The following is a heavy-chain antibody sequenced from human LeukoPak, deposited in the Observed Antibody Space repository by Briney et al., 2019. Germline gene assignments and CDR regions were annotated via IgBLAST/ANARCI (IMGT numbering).Heavy chain of an antibody. CDR3: ARGIGIGTVLMVHGNMDV. CDR2: INTDTGNP. J-gene: IGHJ6*03. CDR1: GYTFRSFG. Sequence: ASVKVSCKASGYTFRSFGISWVRQAPGQGLEWMGWINTDTGNPTYAQGFTGRFVFSLDTSVSTTYLQISSLKPEDTAVYYCARGIGIGTVLMVHGNMDVWGKGTTVTVSS. V-gene: IGHV7-4-1*02. D-gene: IGHD2-8*01.